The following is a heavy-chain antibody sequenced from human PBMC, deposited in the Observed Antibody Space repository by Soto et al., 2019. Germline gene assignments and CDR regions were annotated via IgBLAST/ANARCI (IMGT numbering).Heavy chain of an antibody. V-gene: IGHV3-9*01. J-gene: IGHJ4*02. D-gene: IGHD2-15*01. CDR1: GFTFDDYA. CDR2: ISWNSGSV. Sequence: EVQLVESGGGLVQPGRSLRLSCAASGFTFDDYAMHWVRQAPGKGLEWVAGISWNSGSVGYADFVKGRFTISRDNAKNHLYMQMNSLRPEDTALYYCAKDRYCSGRTCYSSFGSWGQGTLVTVSS. CDR3: AKDRYCSGRTCYSSFGS.